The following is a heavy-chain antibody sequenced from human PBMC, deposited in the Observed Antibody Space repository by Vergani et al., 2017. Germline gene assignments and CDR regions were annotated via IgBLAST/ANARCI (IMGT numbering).Heavy chain of an antibody. CDR2: ISYDGSNK. J-gene: IGHJ4*02. Sequence: QVQLVESGGGVVQPGRSLRLSCAASGFTFSSYAMHWVRQAPGKGLEWVAVISYDGSNKYYADSVKGRFTISRDNSKNTLYLQMNSLRAEDTAVYYCATAEQYCTNGVCYSGFDYWGQGTLVTVSS. D-gene: IGHD2-8*01. CDR1: GFTFSSYA. CDR3: ATAEQYCTNGVCYSGFDY. V-gene: IGHV3-30*01.